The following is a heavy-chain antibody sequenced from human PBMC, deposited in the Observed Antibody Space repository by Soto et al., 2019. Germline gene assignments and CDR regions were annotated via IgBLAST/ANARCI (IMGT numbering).Heavy chain of an antibody. CDR1: VDSISKLRYF. CDR2: IYKSATT. Sequence: TLSLTCSVSVDSISKLRYFLVWIRQPPGQALEYIGYIYKSATTYYNPSFESRVAISVDTSKSQFSLNVTSVTAADTAVYFCARGRYCLTGRCFPNWFDSWGQG. J-gene: IGHJ5*02. V-gene: IGHV4-30-4*01. CDR3: ARGRYCLTGRCFPNWFDS. D-gene: IGHD7-27*01.